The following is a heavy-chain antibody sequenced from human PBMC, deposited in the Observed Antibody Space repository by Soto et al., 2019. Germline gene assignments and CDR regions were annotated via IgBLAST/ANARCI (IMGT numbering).Heavy chain of an antibody. CDR2: IFHSGST. CDR1: GGSMSSTNW. D-gene: IGHD2-21*01. J-gene: IGHJ3*02. Sequence: QVQLQESGPGLVKPSGTLSLTCGVSGGSMSSTNWWTWVRQPPGTGLEWIGEIFHSGSTNYHPSLKSRVSISVDKSKTQFSLKLCSVTAADTAVYYYADLRLVVEKHRAFDNWGRGTMVTVPS. CDR3: ADLRLVVEKHRAFDN. V-gene: IGHV4-4*02.